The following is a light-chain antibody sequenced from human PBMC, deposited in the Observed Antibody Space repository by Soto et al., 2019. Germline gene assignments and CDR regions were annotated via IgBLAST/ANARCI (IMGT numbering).Light chain of an antibody. CDR2: EVS. CDR1: SSDVGGYNY. Sequence: QSALTQPASVSGSPGQSITISCTGTSSDVGGYNYVSWYQLHPGKAPKLIIYEVSHRPSGASNHFSGYKSGNTASLTISGLQAEDEADYYCSSYTSTSTPCVFGTGTKLTGL. CDR3: SSYTSTSTPCV. J-gene: IGLJ1*01. V-gene: IGLV2-14*01.